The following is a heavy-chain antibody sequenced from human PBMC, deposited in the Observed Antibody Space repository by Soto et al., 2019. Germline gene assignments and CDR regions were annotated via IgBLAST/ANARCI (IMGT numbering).Heavy chain of an antibody. V-gene: IGHV4-34*01. CDR1: GGSFSGYY. Sequence: QVQLQQWGAGLLKPSETLSLTCAVYGGSFSGYYWSWIRQPPGKGLEWIGEINHSGSTNYNPSLKSRVTIPVDTSKNQFSLKLSSVTAADTAVYYCARGLSRGYCSGGSCLRRNWFDPWGQGTLVTVSS. J-gene: IGHJ5*02. CDR3: ARGLSRGYCSGGSCLRRNWFDP. CDR2: INHSGST. D-gene: IGHD2-15*01.